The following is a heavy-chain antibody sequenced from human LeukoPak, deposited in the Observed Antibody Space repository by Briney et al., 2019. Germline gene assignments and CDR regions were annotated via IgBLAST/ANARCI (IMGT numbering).Heavy chain of an antibody. V-gene: IGHV3-23*01. CDR1: GFIFNQYC. Sequence: PGGSLRLSCGASGFIFNQYCMGWVRQAPGKGLEWVSAISGSGGSTYYADSVKGRFTISRDNSKNTLYLQMNSLRAEDTAVYYCAKDAEEYCSGGSCYSGGFDYWGQGTLVTVSS. CDR2: ISGSGGST. D-gene: IGHD2-15*01. CDR3: AKDAEEYCSGGSCYSGGFDY. J-gene: IGHJ4*02.